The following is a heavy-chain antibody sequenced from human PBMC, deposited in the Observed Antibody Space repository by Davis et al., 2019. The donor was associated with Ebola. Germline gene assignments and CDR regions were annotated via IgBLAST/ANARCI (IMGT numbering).Heavy chain of an antibody. Sequence: ASVKVSCKASGYTFTSYYMHWVRQAPGQGLEWMGIINPSGGSTSYAQKFQGRVTMTRDTSTSTVYMELSSLRSEDTAVYHCAKGTNRIAAAGMGQNNWGQGTQVTVSS. J-gene: IGHJ4*01. CDR2: INPSGGST. CDR1: GYTFTSYY. CDR3: AKGTNRIAAAGMGQNN. V-gene: IGHV1-46*01. D-gene: IGHD6-25*01.